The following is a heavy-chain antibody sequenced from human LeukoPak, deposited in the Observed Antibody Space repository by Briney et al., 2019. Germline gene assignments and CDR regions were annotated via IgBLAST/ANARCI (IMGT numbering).Heavy chain of an antibody. CDR3: ARSMTTVTTVLNY. Sequence: ASVKVSCKASGYTFTGYNLHWVRQAPGQGLEWMGWINPNTGGTNYAQKFQARVTMTRDTSISTAYMELSSLRSDDTAVYYCARSMTTVTTVLNYWGQGTLVTVSS. CDR1: GYTFTGYN. V-gene: IGHV1-2*02. CDR2: INPNTGGT. J-gene: IGHJ4*02. D-gene: IGHD4-17*01.